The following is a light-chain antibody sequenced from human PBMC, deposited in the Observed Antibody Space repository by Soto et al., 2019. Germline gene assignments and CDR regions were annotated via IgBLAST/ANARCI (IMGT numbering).Light chain of an antibody. CDR2: GNS. CDR3: QSYDSSLSVNYV. CDR1: SSNIGAGYD. Sequence: QPVLTQPPSVSGAPGQRVTISCTGSSSNIGAGYDVHWYQQLPGTAPKLLIYGNSNRPSGVPDRFSGSKSGTSASLAITGLQAEDEADYYCQSYDSSLSVNYVFGTGTKLTV. J-gene: IGLJ1*01. V-gene: IGLV1-40*01.